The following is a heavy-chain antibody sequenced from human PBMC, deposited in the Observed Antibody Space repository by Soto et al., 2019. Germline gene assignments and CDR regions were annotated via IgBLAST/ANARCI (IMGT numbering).Heavy chain of an antibody. CDR2: IDDSGST. J-gene: IGHJ3*02. Sequence: QVQLQESGPGLVKPSETLSLTCSVSGGSISGYYWSWIRQPPGKGLEWIGYIDDSGSTNYNPSLKSRVTISLDTSHNHLSVRLNSVTAADTAVYYCARPHGGPYAFDIWRQGTMVTVSS. D-gene: IGHD2-15*01. CDR1: GGSISGYY. CDR3: ARPHGGPYAFDI. V-gene: IGHV4-59*08.